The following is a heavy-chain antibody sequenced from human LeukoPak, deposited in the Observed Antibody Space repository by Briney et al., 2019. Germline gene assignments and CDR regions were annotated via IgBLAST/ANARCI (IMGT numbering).Heavy chain of an antibody. D-gene: IGHD3-3*02. CDR3: ARKALPGNWFDP. Sequence: PSETLSLTCTVSGDSISTYYWSWIRQPAGKGLEWIGRIFTSGSTNYNPSLKSRVTMSLDTSKNQFSLKLSSVTAADTAVYYCARKALPGNWFDPWGQGAPVTVSS. CDR1: GDSISTYY. V-gene: IGHV4-4*07. J-gene: IGHJ5*02. CDR2: IFTSGST.